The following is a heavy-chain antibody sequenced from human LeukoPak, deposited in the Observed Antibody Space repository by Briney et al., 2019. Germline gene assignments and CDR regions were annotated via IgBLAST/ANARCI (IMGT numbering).Heavy chain of an antibody. Sequence: SGGSLRLSCAASGFTFNNAWMSWVRQAPGKGLEWVGRVKSETDGGTTDYVAPVKGRFTISGDDSKNTLYLQMNSLKIEDTAVYYCTTPDGSVSKWSLNYWGQGTLVTVSS. J-gene: IGHJ4*02. V-gene: IGHV3-15*01. D-gene: IGHD3-22*01. CDR2: VKSETDGGTT. CDR1: GFTFNNAW. CDR3: TTPDGSVSKWSLNY.